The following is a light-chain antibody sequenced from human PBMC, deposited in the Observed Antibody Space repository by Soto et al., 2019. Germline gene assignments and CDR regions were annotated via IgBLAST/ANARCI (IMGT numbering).Light chain of an antibody. V-gene: IGLV1-47*02. CDR2: TDR. CDR3: AAWDDSLSGRV. Sequence: QPVLTQPPSASGTPGQRVTISCSGSNSNIGSNYVFWYQQLPGTAPKLLIYTDRQRPSGVPDRFSGSKSGTSASLAISGLRSEDEADYYCAAWDDSLSGRVFGGGTQLTVL. J-gene: IGLJ7*01. CDR1: NSNIGSNY.